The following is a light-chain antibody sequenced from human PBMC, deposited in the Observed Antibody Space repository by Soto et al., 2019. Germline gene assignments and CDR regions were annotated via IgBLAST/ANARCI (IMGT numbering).Light chain of an antibody. CDR3: QHYGNSVFT. CDR1: QSVSSSY. Sequence: EIVLTQSPGTLSLSQGEGATLSCRASQSVSSSYLAWYQQKPGQAPRLLIYGASSRVTGIPDRFSGSGSGTDFTLTISRLEPEDLAVYYCQHYGNSVFTFGPGTKVDV. J-gene: IGKJ3*01. CDR2: GAS. V-gene: IGKV3-20*01.